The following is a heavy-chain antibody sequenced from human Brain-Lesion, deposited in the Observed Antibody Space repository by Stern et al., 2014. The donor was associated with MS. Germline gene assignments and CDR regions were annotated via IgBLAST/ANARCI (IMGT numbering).Heavy chain of an antibody. CDR2: SDHSGST. D-gene: IGHD6-13*01. V-gene: IGHV4-4*02. CDR3: ARFPASRPHVFDS. Sequence: VQLVESGPGLVKPSGTLSLTCAVSGGSISSSNWWSWVRQSPGKGLEWIGESDHSGSTIYNPSLKSRVTVSVDKSKTRFPLNRRSVPAADTAVYFCARFPASRPHVFDSWGQGTLVTVSS. J-gene: IGHJ4*02. CDR1: GGSISSSNW.